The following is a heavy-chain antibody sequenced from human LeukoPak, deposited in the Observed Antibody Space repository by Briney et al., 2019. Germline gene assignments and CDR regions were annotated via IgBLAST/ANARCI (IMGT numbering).Heavy chain of an antibody. J-gene: IGHJ4*02. V-gene: IGHV3-9*01. D-gene: IGHD6-19*01. Sequence: PGGSLRLSCAASGFTFDDYAMHWVRQAPGKGLEWVSGISWNSGSIGYADSVKGRFTISRDNAKNSLYLQMNSLRAEDTALYYCAKESKQWLVRGNYFDYWGQGTLVTVSS. CDR2: ISWNSGSI. CDR1: GFTFDDYA. CDR3: AKESKQWLVRGNYFDY.